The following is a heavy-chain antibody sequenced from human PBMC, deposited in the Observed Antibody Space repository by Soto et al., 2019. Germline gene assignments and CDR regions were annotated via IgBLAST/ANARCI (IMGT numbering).Heavy chain of an antibody. CDR1: CVSISSGDYC. J-gene: IGHJ6*02. D-gene: IGHD3-16*01. Sequence: PSVILSLTCTVSCVSISSGDYCLSWIRQPPGKGLEWIGYIYYSKITFYSPSLKGRVFISIDTSKNQFSLKLSSVTAADTAVYYCARADVTRYFSKDVWGQGTTVPVS. V-gene: IGHV4-30-4*01. CDR2: IYYSKIT. CDR3: ARADVTRYFSKDV.